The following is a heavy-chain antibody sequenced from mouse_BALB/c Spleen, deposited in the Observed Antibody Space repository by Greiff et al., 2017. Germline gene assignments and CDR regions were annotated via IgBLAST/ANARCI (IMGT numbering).Heavy chain of an antibody. CDR3: ARGDYRYDWLAY. V-gene: IGHV3-2*02. CDR1: GYSITSDYA. J-gene: IGHJ3*01. D-gene: IGHD2-14*01. Sequence: DEKLQESGPGLVKPSQSLSLTCTVTGYSITSDYAWNWIRQFPGNKLEWMGYISYSGSTSYNPSLKSRISITRDTSKNQFFLQLNSVTTEDTATYYCARGDYRYDWLAYWGQGTLVTVSA. CDR2: ISYSGST.